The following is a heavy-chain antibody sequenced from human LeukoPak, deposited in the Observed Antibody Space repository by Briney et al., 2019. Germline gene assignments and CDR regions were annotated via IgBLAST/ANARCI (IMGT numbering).Heavy chain of an antibody. CDR3: ATLPWYSSSSLIDY. CDR1: GFTVSSNY. D-gene: IGHD6-6*01. CDR2: IYSGGST. V-gene: IGHV3-53*01. Sequence: PGGSLRLSCAASGFTVSSNYMSWVRQAPGKGLEWVSVIYSGGSTYYADSVKGRFTISRDNTKNTLYLQMNSLRAEDTAVYYCATLPWYSSSSLIDYWGQGTLVTVSS. J-gene: IGHJ4*02.